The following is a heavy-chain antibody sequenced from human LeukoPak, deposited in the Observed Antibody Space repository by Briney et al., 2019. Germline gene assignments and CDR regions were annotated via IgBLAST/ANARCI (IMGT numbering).Heavy chain of an antibody. D-gene: IGHD3-22*01. Sequence: GGSLRLSCAASGSTFSSYAMSWVRQAPGKGLEWVSAISGSGGSTYYADSVKGRFTISRDNSKNTLYLQMNSLRAEDTAVYYCAKPGIMIVDSYYFDYWGQGTLVTVSS. CDR3: AKPGIMIVDSYYFDY. J-gene: IGHJ4*02. CDR2: ISGSGGST. V-gene: IGHV3-23*01. CDR1: GSTFSSYA.